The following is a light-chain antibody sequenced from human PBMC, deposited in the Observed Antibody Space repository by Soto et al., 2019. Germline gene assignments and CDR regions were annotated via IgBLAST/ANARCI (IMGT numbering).Light chain of an antibody. CDR1: QSISSY. CDR3: QLRYSTPSM. V-gene: IGKV1-39*01. Sequence: DIQMTQSPSSLSASVGDRVTITCRASQSISSYLNWYQQKPGKAPKLLIYAASSLQSGVPARFSGSGSATDFTLTISSLQPEDFATYYCQLRYSTPSMLGQRTKVEIK. J-gene: IGKJ1*01. CDR2: AAS.